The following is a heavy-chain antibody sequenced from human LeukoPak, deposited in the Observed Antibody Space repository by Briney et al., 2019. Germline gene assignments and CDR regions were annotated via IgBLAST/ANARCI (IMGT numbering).Heavy chain of an antibody. CDR1: GFTFSGFA. J-gene: IGHJ3*02. CDR3: AKDPGPDAFDI. V-gene: IGHV3-23*01. CDR2: ITGSGGDT. Sequence: GGSLRLSCAASGFTFSGFAMCWVRQAPGKGLEWVSAITGSGGDTNYADSVKGRFTISRDNSKSTLFLQMNSLRGDDTAVYYCAKDPGPDAFDIWGQGTMVTVSS.